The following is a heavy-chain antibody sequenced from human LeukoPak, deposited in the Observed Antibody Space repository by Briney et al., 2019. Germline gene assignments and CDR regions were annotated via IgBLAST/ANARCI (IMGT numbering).Heavy chain of an antibody. V-gene: IGHV3-48*03. CDR1: GFTFSSYE. CDR3: ARALYSSSWLVDY. CDR2: ISSSGSTI. D-gene: IGHD6-13*01. J-gene: IGHJ4*02. Sequence: GGSLRLSCAASGFTFSSYEMNWVRQAPGKGLEWVSYISSSGSTIYYADSVKGRFTISRDNAKNSLYLQMNSLRAEDTAVYYCARALYSSSWLVDYWGQGTLVTVSS.